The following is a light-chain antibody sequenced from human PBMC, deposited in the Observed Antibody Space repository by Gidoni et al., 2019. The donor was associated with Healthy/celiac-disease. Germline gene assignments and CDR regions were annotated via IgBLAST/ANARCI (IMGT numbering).Light chain of an antibody. V-gene: IGKV4-1*01. CDR2: WAS. CDR1: QSVLYSSNNKNY. J-gene: IGKJ1*01. Sequence: DIVMTPSPDSLAVSLGERATINCKSSQSVLYSSNNKNYLAWYQQKPGQPPKLLIYWASTRESGVPDRFSGSGYGKDFTLTISRLQAEDGAVYYCQQYYSTPWTFGQXTKVEIK. CDR3: QQYYSTPWT.